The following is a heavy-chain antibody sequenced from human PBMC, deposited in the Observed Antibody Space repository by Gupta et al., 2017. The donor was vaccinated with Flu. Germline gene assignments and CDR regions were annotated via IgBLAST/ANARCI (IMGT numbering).Heavy chain of an antibody. CDR1: GGSISDTSYY. J-gene: IGHJ4*02. Sequence: QLQLQESGPGLVKPSETLSLICTVSGGSISDTSYYWGWIRQPPGKGLEWIGSVGYSGNTFYNPYIKSRVTISVETSKNQFSLKLSSVTAADTAGYYCARRITYGKTFDYWGQGALVTVSS. D-gene: IGHD2/OR15-2a*01. V-gene: IGHV4-39*01. CDR3: ARRITYGKTFDY. CDR2: VGYSGNT.